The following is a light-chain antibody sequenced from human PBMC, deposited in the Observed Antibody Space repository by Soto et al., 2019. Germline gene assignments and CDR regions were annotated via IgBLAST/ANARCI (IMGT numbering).Light chain of an antibody. CDR2: GAS. Sequence: EIVMTQSPATLSVSRGERATLSCRANQAISSNLAWYQQKPGQAPRLLIYGASTRATGIPARFSGSGSGTEFTLTISSLQSEDFAVYYCQQYNNWPRGTFGQGTKV. V-gene: IGKV3-15*01. CDR1: QAISSN. J-gene: IGKJ1*01. CDR3: QQYNNWPRGT.